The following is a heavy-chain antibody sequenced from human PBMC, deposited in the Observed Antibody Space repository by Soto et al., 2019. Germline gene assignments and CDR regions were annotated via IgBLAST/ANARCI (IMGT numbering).Heavy chain of an antibody. D-gene: IGHD3-3*02. V-gene: IGHV1-69*12. J-gene: IGHJ6*02. Sequence: QVQLEQSGAEVKKPGSSVKVSCKASGGTFSNSAISWVRQAPGQGLEWMGGIMPIFRTPDYAQKFQGRVTITADESTSTAYMXLSGLXSDDXAVYXCAXXXXRLXLGGNYYYILDVWGQGTTVTVSS. CDR3: AXXXXRLXLGGNYYYILDV. CDR2: IMPIFRTP. CDR1: GGTFSNSA.